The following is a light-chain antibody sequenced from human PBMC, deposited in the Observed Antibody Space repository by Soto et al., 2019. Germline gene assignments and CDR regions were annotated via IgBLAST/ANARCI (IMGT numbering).Light chain of an antibody. Sequence: DIVMAQSPVTLSVSPGERATLSCRASQSISGNLAWYQQKPGQAPRLLIYGASIRATGVPARFSGGGSGTDFTLTISSLQAEDFAVSYCQQFNTWPRDTFGQGTRVEIK. CDR1: QSISGN. J-gene: IGKJ1*01. CDR3: QQFNTWPRDT. V-gene: IGKV3-15*01. CDR2: GAS.